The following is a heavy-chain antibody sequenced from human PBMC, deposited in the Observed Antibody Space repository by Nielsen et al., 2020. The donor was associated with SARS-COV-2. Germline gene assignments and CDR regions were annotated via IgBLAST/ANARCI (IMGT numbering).Heavy chain of an antibody. CDR2: IWYDGSNK. D-gene: IGHD1-1*01. CDR1: GFTFSSYG. CDR3: VRDRSLRGTTRYFDY. V-gene: IGHV3-33*08. J-gene: IGHJ4*02. Sequence: GESLKISCAASGFTFSSYGMHWVRQAPGKGLEWVAVIWYDGSNKYYADSVKGRFTISRDNSKNTLYLQMNSLRAEDTAVYYCVRDRSLRGTTRYFDYWGQGTLVTVSS.